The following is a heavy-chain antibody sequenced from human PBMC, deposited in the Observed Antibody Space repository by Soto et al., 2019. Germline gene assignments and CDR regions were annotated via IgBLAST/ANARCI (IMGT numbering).Heavy chain of an antibody. V-gene: IGHV3-21*01. D-gene: IGHD3-10*01. CDR1: GFTFSDYT. CDR2: ISSRSSYI. J-gene: IGHJ6*02. CDR3: ARAHTMVRGAIYGMDV. Sequence: EVQLVESGGGLVKPGGSMRLSCKASGFTFSDYTMNWVRQAPGKGLEWVSSISSRSSYISYADSVKGRFTISRDNAKKSRYLKMNSLRAKDSAVYYCARAHTMVRGAIYGMDVWGQGTTVTVS.